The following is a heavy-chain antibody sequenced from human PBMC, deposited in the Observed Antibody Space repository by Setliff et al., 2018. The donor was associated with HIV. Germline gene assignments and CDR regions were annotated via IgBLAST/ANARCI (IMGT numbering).Heavy chain of an antibody. CDR1: GYTFSGYY. CDR3: ARIGRTPYYYYYMDV. V-gene: IGHV1-2*02. D-gene: IGHD2-15*01. Sequence: VKVSCKASGYTFSGYYMHWVRQAPGQGLEWMGWINPNSGGTNYAQKFQGRVTMTRDTSISTAYMELSRLRSDDTAVYYCARIGRTPYYYYYMDVWGKGTKVTVSS. CDR2: INPNSGGT. J-gene: IGHJ6*03.